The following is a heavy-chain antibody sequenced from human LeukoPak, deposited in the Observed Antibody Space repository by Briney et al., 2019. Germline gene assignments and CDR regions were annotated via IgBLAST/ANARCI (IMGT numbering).Heavy chain of an antibody. CDR2: IYYSGST. D-gene: IGHD3-3*01. CDR1: GGSISSYY. Sequence: PSETLSLTCTVSGGSISSYYWSWIRQPPGKGLEWIGYIYYSGSTNYNPSLKSRVTISVDTSKNQFSLKLNSVTAADTAVYYCARGFYYDFWSGYCTNTGYYFDYWGQGTLVTVSS. CDR3: ARGFYYDFWSGYCTNTGYYFDY. J-gene: IGHJ4*02. V-gene: IGHV4-59*01.